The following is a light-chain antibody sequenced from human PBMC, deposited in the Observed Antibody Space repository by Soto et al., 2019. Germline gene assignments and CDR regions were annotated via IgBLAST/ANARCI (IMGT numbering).Light chain of an antibody. V-gene: IGLV4-69*01. CDR2: LNSDGSH. CDR1: RGHSSYA. J-gene: IGLJ2*01. CDR3: QTWDTGARVV. Sequence: QPVLTQSPSASASLGASVKLTCTLSRGHSSYAIAWHQQQPEKGPRYLMKLNSDGSHSKGDGIPDRFSGSSSGAERYLTISSLQSEDEADYYCQTWDTGARVVFGGGTKVTVL.